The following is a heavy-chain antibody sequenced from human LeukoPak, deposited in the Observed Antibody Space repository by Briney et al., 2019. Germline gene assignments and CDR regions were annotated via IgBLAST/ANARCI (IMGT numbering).Heavy chain of an antibody. D-gene: IGHD2-21*02. Sequence: GGSLRLSCAASGFTFSSYSMNWVRQAPGKGLEWVGFIRSKAYGGTTEYAASVKGRFTISRDDSKSIAYLQMNSLKTEDTAVYYCTRAPPYCGGDCYSGWGQGTLVTVSS. J-gene: IGHJ4*02. CDR1: GFTFSSYS. V-gene: IGHV3-49*04. CDR2: IRSKAYGGTT. CDR3: TRAPPYCGGDCYSG.